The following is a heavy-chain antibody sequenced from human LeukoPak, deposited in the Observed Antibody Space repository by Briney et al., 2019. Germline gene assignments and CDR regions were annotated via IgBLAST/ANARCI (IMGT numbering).Heavy chain of an antibody. CDR2: IYYSGST. D-gene: IGHD1-26*01. J-gene: IGHJ6*02. CDR3: ARGPRRWEAVVGHYYGMDV. CDR1: GGSMSNYY. V-gene: IGHV4-59*01. Sequence: SETLSLTCTVSGGSMSNYYWSWIRQSPGKGLEYIGCIYYSGSTNYHPSLKSRVTMSVDTSKNQFSLKVSSVTAADTAVYYCARGPRRWEAVVGHYYGMDVWGQGTTVTVSS.